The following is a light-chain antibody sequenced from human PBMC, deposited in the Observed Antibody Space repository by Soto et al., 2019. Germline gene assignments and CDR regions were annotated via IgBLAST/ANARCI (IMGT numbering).Light chain of an antibody. CDR3: SSFASSNTWV. V-gene: IGLV2-8*01. CDR2: EVT. CDR1: SSDVGAYNY. Sequence: QSALTQPPSASGSPGQSVTISCTGTSSDVGAYNYVSWYQQHAGTAPKLVIYEVTKRPSGVPDRFSGSKSANTASLTFSGLQAEDEADYYCSSFASSNTWVFGGGTKLTVL. J-gene: IGLJ3*02.